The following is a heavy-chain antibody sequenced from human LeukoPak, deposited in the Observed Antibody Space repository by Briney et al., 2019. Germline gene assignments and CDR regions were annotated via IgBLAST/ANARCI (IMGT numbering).Heavy chain of an antibody. CDR2: ISDSGGST. Sequence: PGGSLRLSCAASELTFSSYAMSWVRQAPGKGLESVSAISDSGGSTYYADSVKGRFTISRDNSKNTLYLQMNSLRAEDTAVYYCAKARNNYYDSTGRKKNWYFDLWGRGTLVTVSS. D-gene: IGHD3-22*01. CDR3: AKARNNYYDSTGRKKNWYFDL. V-gene: IGHV3-23*01. J-gene: IGHJ2*01. CDR1: ELTFSSYA.